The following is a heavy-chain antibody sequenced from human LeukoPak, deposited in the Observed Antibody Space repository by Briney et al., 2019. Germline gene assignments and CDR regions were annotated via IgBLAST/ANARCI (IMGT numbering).Heavy chain of an antibody. J-gene: IGHJ4*02. D-gene: IGHD3-10*01. Sequence: GGSLRLSCAASGFTFSSYSMNWVRQAPGKGLEWVSYISSSSSTIYYADSVKGRFTISRDNAKNSLYLQMNSLRAEDTAVYYCARDELVTMVRGVINYWGQGTLVTVSS. V-gene: IGHV3-48*01. CDR2: ISSSSSTI. CDR3: ARDELVTMVRGVINY. CDR1: GFTFSSYS.